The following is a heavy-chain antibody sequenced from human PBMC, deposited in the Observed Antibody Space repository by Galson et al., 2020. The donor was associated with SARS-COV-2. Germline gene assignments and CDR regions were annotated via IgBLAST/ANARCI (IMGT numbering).Heavy chain of an antibody. CDR3: AREDLTQLGLFDY. CDR2: IYHSGST. D-gene: IGHD5-18*01. CDR1: GGSISSSNW. J-gene: IGHJ4*02. Sequence: SETLSLTCAVSGGSISSSNWWSWVRQPPGKGLEWIGEIYHSGSTNYNPSLKSRVTISVDKSKNQFSLKLSSVTAADTAVYYCAREDLTQLGLFDYWGQGTLVTVSS. V-gene: IGHV4-4*02.